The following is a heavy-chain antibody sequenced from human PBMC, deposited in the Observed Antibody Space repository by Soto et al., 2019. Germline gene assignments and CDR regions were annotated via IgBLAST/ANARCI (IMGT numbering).Heavy chain of an antibody. CDR3: ARLSPSSGWFDY. CDR2: IYYSGST. CDR1: GGSISSSSYY. V-gene: IGHV4-39*01. J-gene: IGHJ4*02. Sequence: SETLCLTCTVSGGSISSSSYYWGWIRQPPGKGLEWIGSIYYSGSTYYNPSLKSRVTISVDTSKNQFSLKLSSVTAADTAVYYCARLSPSSGWFDYWGQGTLVTVSS. D-gene: IGHD6-19*01.